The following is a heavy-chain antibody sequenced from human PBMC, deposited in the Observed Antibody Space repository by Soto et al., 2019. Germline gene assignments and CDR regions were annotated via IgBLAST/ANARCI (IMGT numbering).Heavy chain of an antibody. CDR2: ISYDGSNK. CDR3: AKEETGRTSYGWAYYYYGMDV. D-gene: IGHD5-18*01. J-gene: IGHJ6*02. CDR1: GFTFSSYG. V-gene: IGHV3-30*18. Sequence: SLRLSCAASGFTFSSYGMHWVRQAPGKGLEWVAVISYDGSNKYYADSVKGRFTISRDNSKNTLYLQMNSLRAEDTAVYYCAKEETGRTSYGWAYYYYGMDVWGQGTTVTVSS.